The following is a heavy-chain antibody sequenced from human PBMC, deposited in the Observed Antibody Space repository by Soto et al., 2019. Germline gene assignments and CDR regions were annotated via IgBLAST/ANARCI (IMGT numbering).Heavy chain of an antibody. CDR2: INAGNGNT. J-gene: IGHJ2*01. V-gene: IGHV1-3*01. D-gene: IGHD6-19*01. CDR3: ARAGYSSGWYHWYFDF. Sequence: ASVKVSCKASGYTFTNYGIHWVRQAPGQRLEWMGWINAGNGNTKYSQKFQGRVIITRDTSASTAYMELSSLRSEDTAVFYCARAGYSSGWYHWYFDFWGRGTLVTVSS. CDR1: GYTFTNYG.